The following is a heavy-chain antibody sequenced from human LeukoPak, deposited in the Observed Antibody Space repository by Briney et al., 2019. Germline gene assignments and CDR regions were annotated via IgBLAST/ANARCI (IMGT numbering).Heavy chain of an antibody. CDR3: ARSANYYYMDV. CDR2: INHSGST. V-gene: IGHV4-34*01. J-gene: IGHJ6*03. CDR1: GGSFSGYY. Sequence: SETLSLTCAVYGGSFSGYYWNWIRQPPGKGLEWIGEINHSGSTNYNPSLKSRVTISVDTSKNQFSLKLSSVTAADTAVYYCARSANYYYMDVWGKGTTVTVSS.